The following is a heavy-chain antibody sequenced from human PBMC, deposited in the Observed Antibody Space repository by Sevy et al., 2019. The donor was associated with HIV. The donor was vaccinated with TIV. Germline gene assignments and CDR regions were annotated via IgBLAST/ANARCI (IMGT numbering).Heavy chain of an antibody. CDR2: INTEGSRT. CDR1: GFTFSSYY. CDR3: TRGWAAALPFDF. Sequence: GGSLRLSCAASGFTFSSYYMHWVRQAPGKGLVWVSRINTEGSRTTYADSVKGRFTISRDDAKNTLYLQMNSLRAEDTAVDYCTRGWAAALPFDFWGQGTPVTVSS. V-gene: IGHV3-74*01. J-gene: IGHJ4*02. D-gene: IGHD6-6*01.